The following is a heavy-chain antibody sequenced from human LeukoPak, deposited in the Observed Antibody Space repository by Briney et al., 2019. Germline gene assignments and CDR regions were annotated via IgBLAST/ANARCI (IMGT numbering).Heavy chain of an antibody. D-gene: IGHD6-19*01. V-gene: IGHV3-23*01. CDR1: GFTFSSYI. CDR3: AKDLKAVAGGTFDS. CDR2: FSGSSGNT. Sequence: GVSLRLSCAASGFTFSSYILTWVRQAPGKGLEWVSSFSGSSGNTYYADSVKGRFTISRDISKSTVYLQMNSLRAEDTAVYYCAKDLKAVAGGTFDSWGQGTLVTVSS. J-gene: IGHJ4*02.